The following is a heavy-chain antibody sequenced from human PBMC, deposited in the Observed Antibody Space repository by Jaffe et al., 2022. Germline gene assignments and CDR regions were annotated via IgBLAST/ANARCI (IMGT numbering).Heavy chain of an antibody. Sequence: QVQLQESGPGLVKPSETLSLTCTVSGGSISSYYWSWIRQPPGKGLEWIGYIYYSGSTNYNPSLKSRVTISVDTSKNQFSLKLSSVTAADTAVYYCARVFRGPSSGWYVSSYYYYMDVWGKGTTVTVSS. CDR1: GGSISSYY. D-gene: IGHD6-19*01. J-gene: IGHJ6*03. CDR3: ARVFRGPSSGWYVSSYYYYMDV. CDR2: IYYSGST. V-gene: IGHV4-59*01.